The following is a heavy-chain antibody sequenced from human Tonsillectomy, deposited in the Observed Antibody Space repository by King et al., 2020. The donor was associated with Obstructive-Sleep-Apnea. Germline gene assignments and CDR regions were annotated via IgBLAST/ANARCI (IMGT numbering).Heavy chain of an antibody. CDR1: GGSISSSSYY. CDR2: IYYSGST. D-gene: IGHD4-17*01. CDR3: ARHRDGDHYYYYGMDV. J-gene: IGHJ6*02. Sequence: QLQESGPGLVKPSETLSLTCTVSGGSISSSSYYWGWIRQPPGKGLEWIGSIYYSGSTYYNPSLKSRVTISVDTSKNQFSLKLSSVTAADTAVYDCARHRDGDHYYYYGMDVWGQGTTVTVS. V-gene: IGHV4-39*01.